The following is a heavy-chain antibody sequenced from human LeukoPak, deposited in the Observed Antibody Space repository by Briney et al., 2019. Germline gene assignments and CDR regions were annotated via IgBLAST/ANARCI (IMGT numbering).Heavy chain of an antibody. Sequence: SETLSLTCAVSGGSISSGGYSWSWIRQPSGKGLEWIGYIYHSGSTYYNPSLKSRVTISVDRSKNQFSLKLSSVTAADTAVYYCARAPGVWSGYPNWFDPWGQGTLVTVSS. CDR2: IYHSGST. CDR1: GGSISSGGYS. D-gene: IGHD3-3*01. CDR3: ARAPGVWSGYPNWFDP. J-gene: IGHJ5*02. V-gene: IGHV4-30-2*01.